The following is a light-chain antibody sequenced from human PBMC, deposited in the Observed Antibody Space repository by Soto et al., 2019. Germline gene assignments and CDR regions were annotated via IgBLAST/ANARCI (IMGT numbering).Light chain of an antibody. Sequence: EIVLTQSPVTLSLSPGERATLSCGASQSVSSSYLAWYQQKPGLAPRLLIYDASSRATGVPDRFSGRGSGTDFTLTICRLEPEDFAVYYCQQYASSPRTFGQGTKVEIK. CDR2: DAS. J-gene: IGKJ1*01. CDR1: QSVSSSY. CDR3: QQYASSPRT. V-gene: IGKV3D-20*01.